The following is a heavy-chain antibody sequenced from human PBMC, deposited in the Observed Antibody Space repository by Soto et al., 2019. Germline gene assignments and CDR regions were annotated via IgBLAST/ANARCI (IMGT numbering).Heavy chain of an antibody. CDR1: GGSISSGDYY. V-gene: IGHV4-30-4*01. D-gene: IGHD2-15*01. J-gene: IGHJ5*02. CDR2: IYYSGST. Sequence: SETLSLTCTVSGGSISSGDYYWSWIRQPPGKGLEWIGYIYYSGSTYYNPSLKSRVTISVDASKNQFSLKLSSVTAADTAVYYCARDAWREDIVVGPRPRVRHWFDPWGQGTLVTVSS. CDR3: ARDAWREDIVVGPRPRVRHWFDP.